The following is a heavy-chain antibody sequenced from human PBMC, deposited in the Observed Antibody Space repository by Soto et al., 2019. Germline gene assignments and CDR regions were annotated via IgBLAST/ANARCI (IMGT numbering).Heavy chain of an antibody. CDR2: IIPILGIA. CDR3: AGVIGWYYGMDV. CDR1: GGTFSSYT. V-gene: IGHV1-69*02. D-gene: IGHD2-15*01. Sequence: QVQLVQSGAEVKKPGSSVKVSCKASGGTFSSYTISWVRQAPGQGLEWMGRIIPILGIANYAQKFQGRVTITADKSTSTAYMELRSLRSEDTAVYYCAGVIGWYYGMDVWGQGTTVTVSS. J-gene: IGHJ6*02.